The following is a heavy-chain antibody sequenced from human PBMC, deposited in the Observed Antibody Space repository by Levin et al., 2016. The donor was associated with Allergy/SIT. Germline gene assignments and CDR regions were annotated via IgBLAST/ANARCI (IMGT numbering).Heavy chain of an antibody. CDR3: ATKGGAHNY. J-gene: IGHJ4*02. D-gene: IGHD3-16*01. V-gene: IGHV3-23*01. Sequence: VRQAPGKGLEWVSAIDGSGASTYHADSVKGRFTISRDNSKNTLYLQMNSLRAEDTAVYYCATKGGAHNYWGQGTLVTVSS. CDR2: IDGSGAST.